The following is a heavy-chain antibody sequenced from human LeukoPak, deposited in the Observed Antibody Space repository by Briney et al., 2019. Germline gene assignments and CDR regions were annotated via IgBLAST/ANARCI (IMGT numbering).Heavy chain of an antibody. Sequence: GGSLRLSCAASGFTFSSFSMHWVRQAPGKGLDSVSAISSNGGSTYYANSVKGRFTISRGNSKNTLYLQMGSLTAEDMAVYYCAREGTPGTYDYWGQGTLVTVSS. CDR3: AREGTPGTYDY. D-gene: IGHD6-13*01. CDR2: ISSNGGST. V-gene: IGHV3-64*01. CDR1: GFTFSSFS. J-gene: IGHJ4*02.